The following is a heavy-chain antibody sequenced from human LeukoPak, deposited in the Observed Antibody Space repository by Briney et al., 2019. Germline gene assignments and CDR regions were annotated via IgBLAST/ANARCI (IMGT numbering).Heavy chain of an antibody. V-gene: IGHV3-21*01. J-gene: IGHJ4*02. CDR2: ISSSSSYI. CDR1: GFTFSSYS. D-gene: IGHD3-22*01. CDR3: AKRSMVREYYYDSSGYYYDY. Sequence: PGGSLRLSCAASGFTFSSYSMNWVRQAPGKGLEWVSSISSSSSYIYYADSVKGRFTISRDNAKNSLYLQMNSLRAEDTAVYYCAKRSMVREYYYDSSGYYYDYWGQGTLVTVSS.